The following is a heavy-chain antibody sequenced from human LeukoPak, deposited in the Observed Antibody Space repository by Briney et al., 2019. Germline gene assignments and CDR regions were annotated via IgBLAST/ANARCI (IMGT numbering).Heavy chain of an antibody. Sequence: GRSLRLSCAASGFIFSSYWMHWVRQAPGKGLVWVSRINTDGSDTNYADSVKGRFTISRDNARNTLYLQMNSLRAEDTAVYYCARAELPYYFDYWGQGTLVTVSS. CDR2: INTDGSDT. D-gene: IGHD1-26*01. CDR3: ARAELPYYFDY. CDR1: GFIFSSYW. V-gene: IGHV3-74*01. J-gene: IGHJ4*02.